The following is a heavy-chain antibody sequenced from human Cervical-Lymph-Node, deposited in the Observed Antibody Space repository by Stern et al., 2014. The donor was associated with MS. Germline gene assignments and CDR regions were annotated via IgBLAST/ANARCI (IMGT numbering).Heavy chain of an antibody. Sequence: VQLVVSGGGVVQPGRSLRLSCAASGFTFSSCCMNLVRQAPGKGLEWVAVISYDGSNKYYPDSVKGRFTISRDNSKNTLYLQMNSLRAEDTAVYYCAKGGGLDHWGYYGMDVWGQGTTVTVSS. CDR2: ISYDGSNK. D-gene: IGHD2-15*01. V-gene: IGHV3-30*18. CDR3: AKGGGLDHWGYYGMDV. J-gene: IGHJ6*02. CDR1: GFTFSSCC.